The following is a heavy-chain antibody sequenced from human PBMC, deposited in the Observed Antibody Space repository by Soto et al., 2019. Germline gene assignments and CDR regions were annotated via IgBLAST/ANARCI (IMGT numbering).Heavy chain of an antibody. Sequence: GGSLRLSCAASGFTFSSYSMNWVRQAPGKGLEWVSSISSSSSYIYYADSVKGRFTISRDNAKNSLYLQMNSLRAEDTAVYYCARGGSTHYDYIWGSYPVDAFDIWGQGTMVTVSS. CDR3: ARGGSTHYDYIWGSYPVDAFDI. J-gene: IGHJ3*02. CDR2: ISSSSSYI. D-gene: IGHD3-16*02. V-gene: IGHV3-21*01. CDR1: GFTFSSYS.